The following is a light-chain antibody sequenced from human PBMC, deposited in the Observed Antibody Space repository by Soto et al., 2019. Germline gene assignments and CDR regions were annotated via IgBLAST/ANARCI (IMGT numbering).Light chain of an antibody. CDR1: QSVSSY. CDR2: DAS. J-gene: IGKJ3*01. CDR3: QHRSTWPFT. V-gene: IGKV3-11*01. Sequence: EIVLTQSPATLSLSPGERATLSCRASQSVSSYLAWYQQKPGQAPSLLIYDASNRATGIPARFSGSGSGTDFTLTISSLEPEDFAVYYCQHRSTWPFTFGPGTKVDIK.